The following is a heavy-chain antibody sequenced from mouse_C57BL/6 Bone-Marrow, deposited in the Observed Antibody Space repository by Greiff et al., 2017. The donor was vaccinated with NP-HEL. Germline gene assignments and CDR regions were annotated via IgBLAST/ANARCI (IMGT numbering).Heavy chain of an antibody. J-gene: IGHJ3*01. D-gene: IGHD2-3*01. CDR3: ARPYDGYPPWFAY. CDR1: GYSITSGYY. Sequence: EVKLLESGPGLVKPSQSLSLTCSVTGYSITSGYYWNWIRQFPGNKLEWMGYISYDGSNNYNPSLKNRISITRDTSKNQFFLKLNSVTTEDTATYYCARPYDGYPPWFAYWGQGTLVTVSA. CDR2: ISYDGSN. V-gene: IGHV3-6*01.